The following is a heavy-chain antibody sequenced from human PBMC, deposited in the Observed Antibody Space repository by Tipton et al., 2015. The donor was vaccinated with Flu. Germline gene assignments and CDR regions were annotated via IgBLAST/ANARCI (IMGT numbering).Heavy chain of an antibody. J-gene: IGHJ4*02. CDR1: GGSISSYY. CDR3: ARDPSLGMPDYFDY. V-gene: IGHV4-59*12. CDR2: IYNSKYT. D-gene: IGHD2-2*01. Sequence: LSLTCTVSGGSISSYYWNWIRQPPGKGLEWIGYIYNSKYTKYNPSLESRVTISADTSKKQFSLRLRSVAAADTAVYYCARDPSLGMPDYFDYWGQGTLVTASS.